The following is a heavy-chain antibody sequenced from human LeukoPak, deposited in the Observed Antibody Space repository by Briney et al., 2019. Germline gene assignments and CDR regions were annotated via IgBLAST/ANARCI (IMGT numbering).Heavy chain of an antibody. D-gene: IGHD5-24*01. J-gene: IGHJ4*02. CDR3: ARGRSVRARDGYKPLDY. CDR1: GGSFRGYY. Sequence: KPSETLSLTCAVYGGSFRGYYWSWIRQPPGKGLEWIGEINHSGSTNYNPSLKSRVTISVDTSKNQFSLKLSSVTAADTAVYYCARGRSVRARDGYKPLDYWGQGALVTASS. V-gene: IGHV4-34*01. CDR2: INHSGST.